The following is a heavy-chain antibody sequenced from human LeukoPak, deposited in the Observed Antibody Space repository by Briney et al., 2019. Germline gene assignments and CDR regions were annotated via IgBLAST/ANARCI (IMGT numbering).Heavy chain of an antibody. D-gene: IGHD2-2*01. CDR3: TTRYCSSTSCPPPYYYYMDV. V-gene: IGHV3-15*01. CDR2: IKSKTDGGTT. CDR1: GFTFSNAW. Sequence: PGGSLRLSCAASGFTFSNAWMSWVRQAPGQGLEWVGRIKSKTDGGTTDYAAPVKGRFTISRDDSKNTLYLQMNSLKTEDTAVYYCTTRYCSSTSCPPPYYYYMDVWGKGTTVTVSS. J-gene: IGHJ6*03.